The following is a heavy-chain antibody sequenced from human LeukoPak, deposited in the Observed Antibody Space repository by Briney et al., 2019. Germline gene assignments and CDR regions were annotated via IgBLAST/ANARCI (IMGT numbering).Heavy chain of an antibody. Sequence: GGSLRLSCAASGFSFSSYAMSWVRQAPGKGLEWVSAISGSGGSTYYADSVKGRFTISRDNSKNTLYLQMNSLRAEDTAVYYCAKEITMIVVVTPDYWGQGTLVTVSS. J-gene: IGHJ4*02. D-gene: IGHD3-22*01. CDR3: AKEITMIVVVTPDY. CDR2: ISGSGGST. V-gene: IGHV3-23*01. CDR1: GFSFSSYA.